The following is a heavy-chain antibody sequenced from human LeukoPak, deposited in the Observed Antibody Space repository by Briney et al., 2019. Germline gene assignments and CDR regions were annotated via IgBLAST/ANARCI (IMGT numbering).Heavy chain of an antibody. V-gene: IGHV3-23*01. CDR2: ISDSGGIT. J-gene: IGHJ4*02. CDR3: AKSGVGYEGYNWNDLGGFDY. Sequence: PGGSLRLSCAASGFSFRSYAMSWVRQAPGKGLEWVSYISDSGGITYHADSVKGRFTISRDNSKNTLYLQMNSLRAEDTAVYYCAKSGVGYEGYNWNDLGGFDYWGQGTLVTVSS. CDR1: GFSFRSYA. D-gene: IGHD1-1*01.